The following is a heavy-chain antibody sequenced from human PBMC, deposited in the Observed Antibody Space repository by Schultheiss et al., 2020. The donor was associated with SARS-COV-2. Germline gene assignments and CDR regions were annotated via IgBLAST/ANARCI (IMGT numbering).Heavy chain of an antibody. V-gene: IGHV1-46*01. CDR1: GYTFTSYY. D-gene: IGHD1-1*01. CDR2: INHSGGTT. Sequence: ASVKVSCKASGYTFTSYYMHWVRQAPGQGLEWMGVINHSGGTTNYAQKFQGRVTMTRDTSTSTVYMELSSLRSEDTAVFYCARAAGNGDYGDYWGQGTLVTVSS. CDR3: ARAAGNGDYGDY. J-gene: IGHJ4*02.